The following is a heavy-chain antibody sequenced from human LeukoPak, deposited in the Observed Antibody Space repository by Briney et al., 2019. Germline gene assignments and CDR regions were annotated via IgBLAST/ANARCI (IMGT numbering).Heavy chain of an antibody. J-gene: IGHJ4*02. V-gene: IGHV1-69*06. Sequence: ASVKVSCKASGYTFTGYYMHWVRQAPGQGLEWMGGIIPIFGTANYAQKFQGRVTITADKSTSTAYMELSSLRSEDTAVYYCARVTTVTDPTLDYWGQGTLVTVSS. CDR1: GYTFTGYY. CDR2: IIPIFGTA. D-gene: IGHD4-17*01. CDR3: ARVTTVTDPTLDY.